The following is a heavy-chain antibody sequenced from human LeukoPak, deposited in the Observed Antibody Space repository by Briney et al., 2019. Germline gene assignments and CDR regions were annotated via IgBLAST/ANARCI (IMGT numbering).Heavy chain of an antibody. CDR1: GYTFTGYY. V-gene: IGHV1-2*02. Sequence: GASVKVSCKASGYTFTGYYMHWVRQAPGQGLEWMGWINPNSGGTNYAQKFQGRVTMTRDTSTSTVYMELSSLRSDDTAVYYCATDYYDSSGYSDQFDYWGQGTLVTVSS. CDR2: INPNSGGT. CDR3: ATDYYDSSGYSDQFDY. J-gene: IGHJ4*02. D-gene: IGHD3-22*01.